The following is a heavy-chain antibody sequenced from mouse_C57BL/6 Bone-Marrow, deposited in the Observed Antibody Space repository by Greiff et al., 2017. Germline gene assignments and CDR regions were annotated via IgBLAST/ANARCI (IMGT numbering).Heavy chain of an antibody. D-gene: IGHD1-1*01. CDR1: GYAFSSYW. CDR2: IYPGDGDT. V-gene: IGHV1-80*01. J-gene: IGHJ1*03. CDR3: AAITTVVEGGYFDV. Sequence: QVQLQQSGAELVKPGASVKISCKASGYAFSSYWMNWVKQRPGKGLEWIGQIYPGDGDTNYNGKFKGKATLTADKSSSTAYMQLSSLTSEASAVYFCAAITTVVEGGYFDVWGTGTTVTVSS.